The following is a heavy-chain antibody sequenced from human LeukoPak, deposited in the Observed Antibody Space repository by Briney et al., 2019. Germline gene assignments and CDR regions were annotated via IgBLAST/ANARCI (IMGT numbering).Heavy chain of an antibody. D-gene: IGHD3-22*01. CDR1: GYSFTSYL. J-gene: IGHJ4*02. Sequence: GESLKISCKGSGYSFTSYLLGWVRQMPGKGLEWMGIIYPGDFDTRYSPSFQGQVTISADKSISTAYLQWSSLKASDTAMYYCARGPYYDSSGYYYGFDYWGQGTLVTVSS. CDR3: ARGPYYDSSGYYYGFDY. V-gene: IGHV5-51*01. CDR2: IYPGDFDT.